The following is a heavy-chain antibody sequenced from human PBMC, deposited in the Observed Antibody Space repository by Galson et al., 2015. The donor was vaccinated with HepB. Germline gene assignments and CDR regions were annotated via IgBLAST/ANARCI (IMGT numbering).Heavy chain of an antibody. CDR2: FDPEDGET. CDR3: ATDRDGPYAFDI. D-gene: IGHD2-8*01. CDR1: GYTLTELS. V-gene: IGHV1-24*01. Sequence: SVKVSCKVSGYTLTELSMHWVRQAPGKGLEWMGGFDPEDGETIYAQKFQGRVTMTEDTSTDTAYMELSSLRSEDTAVYYCATDRDGPYAFDIWSQGTMVTVSS. J-gene: IGHJ3*02.